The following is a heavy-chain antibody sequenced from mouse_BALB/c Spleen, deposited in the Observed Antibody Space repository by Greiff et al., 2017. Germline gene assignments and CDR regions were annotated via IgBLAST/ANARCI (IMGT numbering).Heavy chain of an antibody. J-gene: IGHJ4*01. CDR1: GYTFTSYV. V-gene: IGHV1-14*01. D-gene: IGHD1-1*01. Sequence: VQLQQSGPELVKPGASVKMSCKASGYTFTSYVMHWVKQKPGQGLEWIGYINPYNDGTKYNEKFKGKATLTSDKSSSTAYMELSSLTSEDSAVYYCARKGSSNTGAMDYWGQGTSVTVSS. CDR2: INPYNDGT. CDR3: ARKGSSNTGAMDY.